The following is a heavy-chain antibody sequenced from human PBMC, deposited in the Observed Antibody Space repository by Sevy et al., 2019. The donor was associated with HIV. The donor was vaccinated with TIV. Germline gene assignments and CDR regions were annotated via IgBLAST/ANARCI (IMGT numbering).Heavy chain of an antibody. D-gene: IGHD6-19*01. Sequence: SETLSLICAVSAYSISSDYYWGWVRQPPGKGLEWIGSIYHSGYSYYNPSFKSRVTISVNTSKNQFSLKLSSVTAADTAVYYCARAIGTQVAGLYYFDYWGQGTLVTVSS. CDR3: ARAIGTQVAGLYYFDY. CDR2: IYHSGYS. V-gene: IGHV4-38-2*01. J-gene: IGHJ4*02. CDR1: AYSISSDYY.